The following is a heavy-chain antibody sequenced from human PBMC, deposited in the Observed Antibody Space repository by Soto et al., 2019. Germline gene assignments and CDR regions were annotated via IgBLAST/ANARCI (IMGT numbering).Heavy chain of an antibody. V-gene: IGHV4-30-4*01. CDR3: ARGGPDIVLVPAANWFDP. CDR1: GGSISSGDYY. CDR2: IYYSGST. D-gene: IGHD2-2*01. J-gene: IGHJ5*02. Sequence: SETLSLTCTVSGGSISSGDYYWSWIRQPPGKGLEWIGYIYYSGSTYYNPSLKSRVTISVDTSKNQFSLKLSSVTAADTAVYYCARGGPDIVLVPAANWFDPWGQGTLVTVSS.